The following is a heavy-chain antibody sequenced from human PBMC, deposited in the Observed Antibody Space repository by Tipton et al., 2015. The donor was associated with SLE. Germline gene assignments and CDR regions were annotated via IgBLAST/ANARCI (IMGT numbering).Heavy chain of an antibody. J-gene: IGHJ5*02. CDR2: IYYSGST. CDR3: ARDRPDSPQGWFDP. Sequence: TLSLTCTVSGGSISSYHWSWIRQPPGKGLEWIGYIYYSGSTNYNPSLKSRVTISVDTSKNQFSLKLSSVTAADTAVYYCARDRPDSPQGWFDPWGQGTLVTVSS. V-gene: IGHV4-59*01. D-gene: IGHD3-22*01. CDR1: GGSISSYH.